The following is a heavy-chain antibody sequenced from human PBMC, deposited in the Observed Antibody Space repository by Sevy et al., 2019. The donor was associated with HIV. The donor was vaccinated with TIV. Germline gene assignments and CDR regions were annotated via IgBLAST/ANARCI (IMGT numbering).Heavy chain of an antibody. CDR3: AKETITMVRGVIISASGAFDI. D-gene: IGHD3-10*01. V-gene: IGHV3-23*01. J-gene: IGHJ3*02. CDR1: GFTFSSYA. CDR2: ISGSGGST. Sequence: GGSLRLSCAASGFTFSSYAMSWVRQAPGKGLEWVSAISGSGGSTYYADSVKGRFTISRDNSKNTLYLQMNSLRAEDTAVYYCAKETITMVRGVIISASGAFDIWGQGTMVTVSS.